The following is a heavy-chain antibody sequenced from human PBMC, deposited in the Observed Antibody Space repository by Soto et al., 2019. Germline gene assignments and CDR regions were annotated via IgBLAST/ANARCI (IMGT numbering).Heavy chain of an antibody. V-gene: IGHV4-34*01. CDR1: GGSFSGYY. CDR3: ARGHRGYGGS. D-gene: IGHD3-10*01. CDR2: INHSGST. Sequence: TSETLSLTCAVYGGSFSGYYWSWIRQPPGKGLEWIGEINHSGSTNYNPSLKSRVTISVDTSKNQFSLKLSSVTAADTAVYYCARGHRGYGGSWGQGTLVTVSS. J-gene: IGHJ5*02.